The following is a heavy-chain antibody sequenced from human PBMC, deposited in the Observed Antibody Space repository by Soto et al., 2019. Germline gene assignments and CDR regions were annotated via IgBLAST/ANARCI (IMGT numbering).Heavy chain of an antibody. V-gene: IGHV1-18*01. CDR3: ARTTVTASYYYMDV. J-gene: IGHJ6*03. CDR1: GYTFTNYG. Sequence: ASVKVSCKASGYTFTNYGFTWVRQAPGQGLEWLGWISTYNGNTKYAQKVQGRLTMTTDTSTSTANMGLTSLRSDDTALYYCARTTVTASYYYMDVWGKGSKVTVSS. CDR2: ISTYNGNT. D-gene: IGHD4-17*01.